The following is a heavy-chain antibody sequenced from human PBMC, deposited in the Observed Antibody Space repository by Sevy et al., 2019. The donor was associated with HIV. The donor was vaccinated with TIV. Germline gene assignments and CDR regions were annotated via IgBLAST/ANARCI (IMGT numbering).Heavy chain of an antibody. CDR2: INPNSGGT. CDR3: AREGEGVRYFDWLSSGNWFDP. D-gene: IGHD3-9*01. Sequence: ASVKVSCKASGYTFTGYYMHWVRQAPGQGLEWMGWINPNSGGTNYAQKFQGRVTMTRDTSISTAYMEMSRLRSDETAVYYCAREGEGVRYFDWLSSGNWFDPWGQGTLVTVSS. J-gene: IGHJ5*02. CDR1: GYTFTGYY. V-gene: IGHV1-2*02.